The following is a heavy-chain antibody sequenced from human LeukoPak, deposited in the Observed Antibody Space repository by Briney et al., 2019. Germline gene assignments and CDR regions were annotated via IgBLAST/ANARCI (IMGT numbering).Heavy chain of an antibody. V-gene: IGHV4-30-2*01. D-gene: IGHD6-6*01. CDR1: GGSVSSGGYS. J-gene: IGHJ3*02. CDR2: IYHSGST. Sequence: SETLSLTCAVSGGSVSSGGYSWSWLRQPPGKGLEWIGYIYHSGSTYYNPSLKSRVTISVDRSKNQFSLKLSSVAAADTAVYYCARTSIAARRANAFDIWGQGTMVTVSS. CDR3: ARTSIAARRANAFDI.